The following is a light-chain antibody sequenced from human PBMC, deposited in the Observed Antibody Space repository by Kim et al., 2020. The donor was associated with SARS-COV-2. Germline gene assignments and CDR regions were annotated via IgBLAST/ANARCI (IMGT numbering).Light chain of an antibody. V-gene: IGLV1-40*03. CDR1: SSNIGAGYD. CDR2: RNN. CDR3: QSCDSSLSAVV. J-gene: IGLJ2*01. Sequence: QGVTISCTGSSSNIGAGYDVHWYQQFPRAVPKLLIFRNNNRPSGVPGRFSGSKSGASASLVITGLRADDEADYYCQSCDSSLSAVVFGGGTQLTVL.